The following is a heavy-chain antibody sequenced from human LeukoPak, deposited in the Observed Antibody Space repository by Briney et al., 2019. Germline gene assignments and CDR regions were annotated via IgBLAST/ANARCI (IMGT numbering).Heavy chain of an antibody. J-gene: IGHJ6*02. CDR2: IKWNGGST. CDR3: AKGLEYQLLVGYDYYGMDV. CDR1: GFKFDDYG. V-gene: IGHV3-20*04. D-gene: IGHD2-2*01. Sequence: GGSLRLSCAASGFKFDDYGMSWVRLGPGKGLEWVSGIKWNGGSTGYADSVKGRFTISRDNAKNSLYLQMNSLRAEDTAIYYCAKGLEYQLLVGYDYYGMDVWGQGTTVTVS.